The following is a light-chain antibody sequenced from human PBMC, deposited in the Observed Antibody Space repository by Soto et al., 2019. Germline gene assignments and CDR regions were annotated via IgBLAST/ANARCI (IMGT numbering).Light chain of an antibody. V-gene: IGKV3-20*01. CDR2: DAS. J-gene: IGKJ4*01. Sequence: EIVLTQSPGTLSLSPGERATLSCRASQSVGNNYLAWYQQKPGQAPRFLIYDASSRATGIPDRFSGSGSGTDFTLTISRLEPEEFAVYYCQQYGSTPLSFGGGTKVEIK. CDR1: QSVGNNY. CDR3: QQYGSTPLS.